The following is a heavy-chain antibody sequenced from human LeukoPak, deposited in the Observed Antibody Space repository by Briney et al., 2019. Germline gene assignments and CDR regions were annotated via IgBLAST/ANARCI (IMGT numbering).Heavy chain of an antibody. CDR3: ARGNGYSSGWYRLGYYYYMDV. D-gene: IGHD6-19*01. J-gene: IGHJ6*03. Sequence: SETLSLTCTVSGYSISSGYYWGWIRQPPGKGLEWIGSIYHSGSTYYNPSLKSRVTISVDTSKNQFSLNLTSVTAADTAVYYCARGNGYSSGWYRLGYYYYMDVWGKGTTVTVSS. CDR2: IYHSGST. CDR1: GYSISSGYY. V-gene: IGHV4-38-2*02.